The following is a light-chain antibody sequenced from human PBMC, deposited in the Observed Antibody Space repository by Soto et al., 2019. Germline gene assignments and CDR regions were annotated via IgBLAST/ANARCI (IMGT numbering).Light chain of an antibody. CDR1: SSDVGAYNS. V-gene: IGLV2-14*01. Sequence: QSALTQPASVSGSPGQSITISCTGTSSDVGAYNSVSWYQQHPGEVPKLMIYEVSNRPSGVSNRFSGSKSGNTASLTISGLQAEDEADYYCSSYTSSTTVVFGGGTMLTVL. CDR3: SSYTSSTTVV. CDR2: EVS. J-gene: IGLJ2*01.